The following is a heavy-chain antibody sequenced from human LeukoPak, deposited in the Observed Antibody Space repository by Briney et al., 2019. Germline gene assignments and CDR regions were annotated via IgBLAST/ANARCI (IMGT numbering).Heavy chain of an antibody. Sequence: PGGSLRLSCAASGFTFTSYAMSWVRQAPGKGLEWVSVIYDGSSTSYADSVKGRFTISRDNSKNTLYLQLNNLRAEDTAVYYCAGATQWLAYDYWGQGTLVTVSS. CDR1: GFTFTSYA. J-gene: IGHJ4*02. CDR3: AGATQWLAYDY. V-gene: IGHV3-23*03. CDR2: IYDGSST. D-gene: IGHD6-19*01.